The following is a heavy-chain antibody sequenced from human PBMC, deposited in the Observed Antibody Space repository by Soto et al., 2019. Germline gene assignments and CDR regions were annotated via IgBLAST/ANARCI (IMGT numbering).Heavy chain of an antibody. V-gene: IGHV5-51*01. J-gene: IGHJ4*02. CDR3: FILYGAARRGFDF. CDR1: GYTFSKYW. CDR2: IYPGDAET. Sequence: GDSLKISCTGTGYTFSKYWIGWVRQMPGKGLEWMGIIYPGDAETRYSPSFQGQVTISVDNSRNTAFLHWSSLKAPDTAIYYCFILYGAARRGFDFWGQGTLVTVSS. D-gene: IGHD3-10*01.